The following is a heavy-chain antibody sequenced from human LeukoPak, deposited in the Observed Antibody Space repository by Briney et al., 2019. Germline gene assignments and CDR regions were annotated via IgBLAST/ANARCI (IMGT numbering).Heavy chain of an antibody. CDR1: GFTFSSYA. CDR3: ANTVYNWNDHWFDP. V-gene: IGHV3-23*01. D-gene: IGHD1-1*01. J-gene: IGHJ5*02. Sequence: GGSLRLSCAASGFTFSSYAMSWVRQTPGKGLEWVSAISGSGGSTYYADSVKGRFTISRDNSKNTLYLQMNSLRAEDTAVYYCANTVYNWNDHWFDPWGQGTLVTVSS. CDR2: ISGSGGST.